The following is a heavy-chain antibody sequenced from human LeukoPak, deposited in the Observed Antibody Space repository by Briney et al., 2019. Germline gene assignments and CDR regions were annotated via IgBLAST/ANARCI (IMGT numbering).Heavy chain of an antibody. CDR2: ISGSSSNV. D-gene: IGHD5-18*01. J-gene: IGHJ4*02. Sequence: GGSLRLSCAASGFTFSSYEMNWVRQAPGKGLGWISAISGSSSNVYYAASVRGRFTISGDTAENSLYLQLNTMRAEDTAVYYCARGFRDTAMFLDYWGQGTLVTVSS. CDR1: GFTFSSYE. CDR3: ARGFRDTAMFLDY. V-gene: IGHV3-48*03.